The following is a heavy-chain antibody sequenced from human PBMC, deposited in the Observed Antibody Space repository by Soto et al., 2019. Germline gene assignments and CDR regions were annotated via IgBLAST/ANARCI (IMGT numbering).Heavy chain of an antibody. D-gene: IGHD2-15*01. V-gene: IGHV3-30*18. CDR1: GFTFSSYG. CDR2: ISYDGSNK. J-gene: IGHJ6*02. CDR3: AKLYCSGGSCPSYYYYGMDV. Sequence: QVQLVESGGGVVQPGRSLRLSCAASGFTFSSYGMHWVRQAPGKGLEWVAVISYDGSNKFYADSVKGRFTISRDNSKNTLYLQMNSLRAEDTAVYYCAKLYCSGGSCPSYYYYGMDVWGQGTTVTVSS.